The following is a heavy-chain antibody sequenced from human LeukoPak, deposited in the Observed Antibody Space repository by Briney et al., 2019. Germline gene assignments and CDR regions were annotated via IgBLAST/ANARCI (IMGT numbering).Heavy chain of an antibody. V-gene: IGHV4-59*01. CDR1: GGSISSFH. CDR3: ARTYSGRSYYFDC. J-gene: IGHJ4*02. D-gene: IGHD1-26*01. CDR2: IYDSGST. Sequence: PSETLPLTCTVSGGSISSFHWSWIRQPPGKGLEHIGNIYDSGSTYYNPSLKSRVTISVDTSKNQFSLKLSSVTAADTAVYYCARTYSGRSYYFDCWGQGTLVTVSP.